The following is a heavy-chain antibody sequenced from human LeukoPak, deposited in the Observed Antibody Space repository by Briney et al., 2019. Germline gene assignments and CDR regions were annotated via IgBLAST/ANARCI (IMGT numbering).Heavy chain of an antibody. CDR3: ARRVTAASGFDY. V-gene: IGHV1-2*02. CDR2: TTPKNGDT. D-gene: IGHD6-13*01. CDR1: GYTFTDYY. J-gene: IGHJ4*02. Sequence: ASVKVSCKASGYTFTDYYIYWVRQAPGQGLEWMGWTTPKNGDTNYAQKFQGRVTMTSDTSISTAYMDLNSLKSDDTAVYYCARRVTAASGFDYWGQGTLVTVSS.